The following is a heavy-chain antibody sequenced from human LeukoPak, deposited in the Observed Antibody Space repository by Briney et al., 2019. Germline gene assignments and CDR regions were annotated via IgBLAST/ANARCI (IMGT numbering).Heavy chain of an antibody. Sequence: PGGSLRLSCAASGFTFSSYAMHWVRQAPGKGLEWVAVISYDGSNKYYADSVKGRFTISRDNSKNTLYLQMNSLRAEDTAVYYCAKGRAGGELLPLDYWGQGTLVTVSS. J-gene: IGHJ4*02. D-gene: IGHD1-26*01. CDR1: GFTFSSYA. V-gene: IGHV3-30*04. CDR2: ISYDGSNK. CDR3: AKGRAGGELLPLDY.